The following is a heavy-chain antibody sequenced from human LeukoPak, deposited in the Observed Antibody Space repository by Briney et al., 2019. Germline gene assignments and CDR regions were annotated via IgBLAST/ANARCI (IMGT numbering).Heavy chain of an antibody. CDR3: AKGKWFDP. J-gene: IGHJ5*02. V-gene: IGHV3-9*01. CDR1: GFTFDDYA. Sequence: GGSLRLSCAASGFTFDDYAMHWVRQAPGKGLEWVSGISWNSGGIGYADSVKGRFTISRDNAKNSLYLQMNSLRAEDTALYYCAKGKWFDPWGQGTLVTVSS. CDR2: ISWNSGGI.